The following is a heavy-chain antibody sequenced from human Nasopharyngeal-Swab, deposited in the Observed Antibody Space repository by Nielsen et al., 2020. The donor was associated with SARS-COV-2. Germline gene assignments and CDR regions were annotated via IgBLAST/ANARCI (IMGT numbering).Heavy chain of an antibody. CDR1: GFTFSSYA. CDR2: ISGSGGST. CDR3: AKVSWEWELLRWYFDY. D-gene: IGHD1-26*01. Sequence: GGSLRPSCAASGFTFSSYAMSWVRQAPGKGLEWVSAISGSGGSTYYADSVKGRFTISRDNSKNTLYLQMNSLRAEDTAVYYCAKVSWEWELLRWYFDYWGQGTLVTVSS. V-gene: IGHV3-23*01. J-gene: IGHJ4*02.